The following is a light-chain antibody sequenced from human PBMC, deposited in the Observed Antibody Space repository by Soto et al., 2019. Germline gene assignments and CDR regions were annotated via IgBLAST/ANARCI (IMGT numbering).Light chain of an antibody. J-gene: IGKJ1*01. V-gene: IGKV3-20*01. CDR1: QSVSSSY. CDR3: EQYGNSPRT. Sequence: EIVLTQSPGTLSLSPGERATLSCRASQSVSSSYLAWYQLKPGQAPRLLIYGASSRATGIPDRFSGSGSGTDFTLTISRLEPEDFEVYYCEQYGNSPRTFGQGTKVEIK. CDR2: GAS.